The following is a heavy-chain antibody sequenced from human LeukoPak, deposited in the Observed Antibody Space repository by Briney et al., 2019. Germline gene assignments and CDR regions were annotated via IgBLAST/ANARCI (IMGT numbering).Heavy chain of an antibody. V-gene: IGHV1-46*01. CDR3: ASTSSGGSYLDY. CDR2: INPSGGST. CDR1: GYTFTGYY. J-gene: IGHJ4*02. D-gene: IGHD2-15*01. Sequence: ASVNVSCKPSGYTFTGYYMHWVRQAPGQGLEGMGIINPSGGSTSHAQKFQGRVTMTRDTSTSTVYMELSSLRSEDTAVYYCASTSSGGSYLDYWGQGTLVTVSS.